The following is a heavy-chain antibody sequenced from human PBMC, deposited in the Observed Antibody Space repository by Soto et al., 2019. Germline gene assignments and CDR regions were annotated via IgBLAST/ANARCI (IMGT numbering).Heavy chain of an antibody. CDR2: INAGNGNT. CDR3: ARARMRKQLPSDWYFDL. D-gene: IGHD6-13*01. Sequence: QVQLVQSGAEVKKPGASVKVSCKASGYTFTSYAMHWVRQAPGQRLEWMGWINAGNGNTKYSEKFQGRVTITRDTSASTAYMELSRLRSEDTAVYYCARARMRKQLPSDWYFDLWGRGTLVTVSS. CDR1: GYTFTSYA. J-gene: IGHJ2*01. V-gene: IGHV1-3*01.